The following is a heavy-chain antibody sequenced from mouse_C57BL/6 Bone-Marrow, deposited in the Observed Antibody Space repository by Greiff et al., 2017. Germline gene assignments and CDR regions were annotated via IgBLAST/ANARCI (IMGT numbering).Heavy chain of an antibody. V-gene: IGHV5-6*01. CDR1: GFTFSSYG. D-gene: IGHD1-3*01. Sequence: EVHLVESGGDLVKPGGSLKLSCAASGFTFSSYGMSWVRQTPDKRLEWVATISSGGSYTYYPYSVKGRFTISRDHAKNTLYLQMSSLKSEDTAMYYCARQKWYYAMDYWGQGTSVTVSS. CDR3: ARQKWYYAMDY. CDR2: ISSGGSYT. J-gene: IGHJ4*01.